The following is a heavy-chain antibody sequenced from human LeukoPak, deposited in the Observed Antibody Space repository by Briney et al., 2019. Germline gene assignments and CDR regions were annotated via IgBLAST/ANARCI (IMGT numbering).Heavy chain of an antibody. D-gene: IGHD3-22*01. J-gene: IGHJ3*01. CDR2: IDEDGSRT. Sequence: GGSLRLSCAGSGFTLSNYWVHWVRQAPGKGLVWVSRIDEDGSRTDYADLVKGRFTISRDNSKNTLYLQMNSLRAEDTAVYYCARASTWVPGEDSSGYYYPYAFDLWGQGTMVTVPS. CDR3: ARASTWVPGEDSSGYYYPYAFDL. V-gene: IGHV3-74*01. CDR1: GFTLSNYW.